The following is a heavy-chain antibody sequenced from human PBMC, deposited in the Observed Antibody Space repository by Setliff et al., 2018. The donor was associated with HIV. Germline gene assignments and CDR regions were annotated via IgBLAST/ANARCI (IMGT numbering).Heavy chain of an antibody. J-gene: IGHJ4*02. CDR3: AKGADPGSSGHYAPYYFDY. V-gene: IGHV3-23*01. CDR1: GFTFSRFD. D-gene: IGHD3-22*01. CDR2: ISGRGGST. Sequence: GESLKISCAASGFTFSRFDMSWVRQAPGQGLEWVSVISGRGGSTYYADSVKGRFTISRDNSKNTLYLQMNSLRAEDTAVYYCAKGADPGSSGHYAPYYFDYWGQGKLVTVSS.